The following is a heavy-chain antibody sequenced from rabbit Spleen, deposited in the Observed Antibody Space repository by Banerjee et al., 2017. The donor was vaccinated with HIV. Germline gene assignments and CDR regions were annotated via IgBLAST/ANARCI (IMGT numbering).Heavy chain of an antibody. CDR2: IDLLFGST. V-gene: IGHV1S47*01. CDR3: VRGASSSGYYSL. J-gene: IGHJ6*01. CDR1: GFDFSSYG. D-gene: IGHD1-1*01. Sequence: QEQLVESGGGLVQPGGSLKLSCKASGFDFSSYGVSWVRQAPGKGLEWIGYIDLLFGSTYYANWVNGRFSISRENTQNTLYLQLNSLTAADTATYFCVRGASSSGYYSLWGPGTLVTVS.